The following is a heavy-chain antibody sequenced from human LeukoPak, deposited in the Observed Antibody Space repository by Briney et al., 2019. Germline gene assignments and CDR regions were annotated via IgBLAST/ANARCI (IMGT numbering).Heavy chain of an antibody. CDR1: GGTFSSYA. CDR2: IIPIFGTA. CDR3: ARDIDYGDYIGDWFDP. Sequence: AASVKVSCKASGGTFSSYAISWVRQAPGQGLEWMGRIIPIFGTANYAQKFQGRVTITTDESTSTAYMGLSSLRSEDTAVYYCARDIDYGDYIGDWFDPWGQGTLVTVSS. V-gene: IGHV1-69*05. D-gene: IGHD4-17*01. J-gene: IGHJ5*02.